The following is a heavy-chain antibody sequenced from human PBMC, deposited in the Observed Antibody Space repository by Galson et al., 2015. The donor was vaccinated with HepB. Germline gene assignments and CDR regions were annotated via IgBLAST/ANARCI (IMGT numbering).Heavy chain of an antibody. CDR1: GFTFSGDG. CDR2: VSDDLTSQ. CDR3: AKDSDDGNNSRRGGFFPY. Sequence: SLRLSCAASGFTFSGDGMHWVRQAPVKGLECFSIVSDDLTSQYYADTVKGRFTLSRDNSRNTLYLQMNSLRAEDTAVYFCAKDSDDGNNSRRGGFFPYWGQGTLVTVSS. D-gene: IGHD2-15*01. J-gene: IGHJ4*02. V-gene: IGHV3-30*18.